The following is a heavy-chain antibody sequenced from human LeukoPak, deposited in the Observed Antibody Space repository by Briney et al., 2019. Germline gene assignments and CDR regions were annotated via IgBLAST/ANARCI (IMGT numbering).Heavy chain of an antibody. Sequence: PGGSLRLSCAASGFTVSSNYMSWVRQAPGKGLEWVSVIYSCGSTYYADSAKGRFTISRDNSKNTLYLQMNSLRAEDTAVYYCASLYSGSYDTGSFDYFNYWGQGTLVTVSS. D-gene: IGHD1-26*01. CDR1: GFTVSSNY. J-gene: IGHJ4*02. CDR2: IYSCGST. CDR3: ASLYSGSYDTGSFDYFNY. V-gene: IGHV3-66*03.